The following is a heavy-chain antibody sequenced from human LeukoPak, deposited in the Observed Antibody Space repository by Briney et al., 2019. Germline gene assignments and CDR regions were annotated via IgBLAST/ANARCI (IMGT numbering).Heavy chain of an antibody. CDR2: IYSGGST. V-gene: IGHV3-66*01. J-gene: IGHJ4*02. D-gene: IGHD6-13*01. CDR1: GFTVSSNY. CDR3: ARVPRVPYRAAGTGYYFDY. Sequence: AGGSLRLSCAASGFTVSSNYMSWVRQAPGKGLEWVSVIYSGGSTYYADSVKGRFTISRDNSKNTLYLQMNSLRAEDTAVYYCARVPRVPYRAAGTGYYFDYWGQGTLVTVSS.